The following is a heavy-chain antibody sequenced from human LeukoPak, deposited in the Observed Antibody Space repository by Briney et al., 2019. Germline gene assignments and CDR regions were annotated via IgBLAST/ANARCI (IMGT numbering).Heavy chain of an antibody. D-gene: IGHD5-18*01. Sequence: HGESLKISFKHSGYSFTSYWIGWVRQMPGKGLDWMGLIYDADSDTRYGPSFQGQVTISADKSISTAYLLWSSLEASDTAMYYCATTLAGSYGWYYWGQGTLVTVSS. CDR3: ATTLAGSYGWYY. CDR2: IYDADSDT. J-gene: IGHJ4*02. V-gene: IGHV5-51*01. CDR1: GYSFTSYW.